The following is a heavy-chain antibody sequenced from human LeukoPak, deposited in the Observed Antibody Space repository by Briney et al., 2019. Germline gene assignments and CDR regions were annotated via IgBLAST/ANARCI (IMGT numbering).Heavy chain of an antibody. J-gene: IGHJ4*02. CDR3: ARGPQRDLDC. CDR1: GFIFSNYT. V-gene: IGHV3-21*01. Sequence: GGSLRLSCVGSGFIFSNYTMNWVRQGPGKGLDWVSSVTGSSSHIYYGPSVKGRFTISRDNAKNSLYLQMNSLRAEDTAVYYCARGPQRDLDCWGQGTLVTVSS. CDR2: VTGSSSHI.